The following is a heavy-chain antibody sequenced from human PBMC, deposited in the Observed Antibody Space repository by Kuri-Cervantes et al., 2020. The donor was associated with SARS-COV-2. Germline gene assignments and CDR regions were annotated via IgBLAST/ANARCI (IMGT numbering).Heavy chain of an antibody. J-gene: IGHJ6*03. CDR3: ARVYGYYDFRSASDYYYMDV. D-gene: IGHD3-3*01. CDR1: GFSFSKYD. Sequence: GESLKISCAGSGFSFSKYDMNWVRQAPGKGLEWVSSITSSSYIYYADSVKGRITISRDNTNNSLYLQMKSLRAEDTAVYYCARVYGYYDFRSASDYYYMDVWGKGTTVTVSS. CDR2: ITSSSYI. V-gene: IGHV3-69-1*01.